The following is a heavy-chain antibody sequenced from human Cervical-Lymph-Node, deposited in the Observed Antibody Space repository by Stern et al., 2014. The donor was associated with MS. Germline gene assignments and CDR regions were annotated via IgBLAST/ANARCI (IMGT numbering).Heavy chain of an antibody. CDR2: INGGNGKT. CDR3: ARGRGYYFDY. J-gene: IGHJ4*02. CDR1: GYSFSTYA. V-gene: IGHV1-3*01. Sequence: QVQLVQSGAEVKKPGASVKVSCKASGYSFSTYAMHWLRQAPGHRPEWMGWINGGNGKTKPSQKFQGGVTLTRDTSASAVYMELNSLRSEDTAVYYCARGRGYYFDYWGQGTLVTVSS.